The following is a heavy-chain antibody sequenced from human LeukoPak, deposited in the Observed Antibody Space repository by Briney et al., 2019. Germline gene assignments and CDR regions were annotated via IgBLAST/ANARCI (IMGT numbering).Heavy chain of an antibody. CDR2: INPSGGST. D-gene: IGHD2-2*01. V-gene: IGHV1-46*01. Sequence: ASVKVSCKASGYTFTSYYMHWVRQAPGQGLEWMGIINPSGGSTSYAQKFQGRVTMTRDTSTSTVYMELSSLRSEDTAVYYCARDRVHEVPAAPWFDPWGQGTLVTVSS. J-gene: IGHJ5*02. CDR1: GYTFTSYY. CDR3: ARDRVHEVPAAPWFDP.